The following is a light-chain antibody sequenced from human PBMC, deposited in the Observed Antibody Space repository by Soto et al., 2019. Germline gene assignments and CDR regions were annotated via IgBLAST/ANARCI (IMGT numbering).Light chain of an antibody. CDR3: SSYTSSSTPVV. Sequence: QSALTQPASVSGSPGQSITISCTGTSSDVGGYNYVSWYQQHPGKAPKLMIYEVSNRPSGVSNRFSGSKSGNTASLTISGLQAEDVADYYFSSYTSSSTPVVFGGGTKLTVL. CDR1: SSDVGGYNY. J-gene: IGLJ2*01. CDR2: EVS. V-gene: IGLV2-14*01.